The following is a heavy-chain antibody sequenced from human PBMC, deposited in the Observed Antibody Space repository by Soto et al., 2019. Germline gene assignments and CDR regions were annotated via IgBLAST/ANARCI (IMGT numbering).Heavy chain of an antibody. D-gene: IGHD1-26*01. CDR1: GGSISSYY. V-gene: IGHV4-59*01. CDR2: IYYSGST. Sequence: SETLSLTCTASGGSISSYYWSWIRQPPGRGLEWIGYIYYSGSTNYNPSLKSRVTISVDTSKNQFSLKLSSVTAADTAVYYCASSREPRNVDYWGQGTLVTVSS. CDR3: ASSREPRNVDY. J-gene: IGHJ4*02.